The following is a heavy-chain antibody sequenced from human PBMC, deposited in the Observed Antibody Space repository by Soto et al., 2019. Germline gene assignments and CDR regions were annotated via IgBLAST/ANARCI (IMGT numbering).Heavy chain of an antibody. CDR1: GGSISSGGYY. D-gene: IGHD6-19*01. CDR2: IYYSGST. Sequence: QVQLQESGPGLVKPSQTLSLTCTVSGGSISSGGYYWSWIRQHPGKGLEWIGYIYYSGSTYYNPXXKSRVPISVDXXKXQXXLKLSSVTAADTAVYYCARDRVAGTGIHYYYGMDVWGQGTTVTVSS. CDR3: ARDRVAGTGIHYYYGMDV. V-gene: IGHV4-31*03. J-gene: IGHJ6*02.